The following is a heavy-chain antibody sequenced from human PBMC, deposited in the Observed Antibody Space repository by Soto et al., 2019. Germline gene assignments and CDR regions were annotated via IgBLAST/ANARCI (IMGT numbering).Heavy chain of an antibody. CDR1: GFTFSNYA. D-gene: IGHD1-26*01. V-gene: IGHV3-23*01. J-gene: IGHJ3*02. CDR2: ISGNGGTT. Sequence: EVQLLESGGGLIQPGGSLRLSCAASGFTFSNYAMSWVRQAPGKGLEWVSGISGNGGTTNYADSVRGRFTISRDNLKNTVYVQMNSLRADDTALYYCAKGGLVGATTWLNDAFDIWGQGTMVTVSS. CDR3: AKGGLVGATTWLNDAFDI.